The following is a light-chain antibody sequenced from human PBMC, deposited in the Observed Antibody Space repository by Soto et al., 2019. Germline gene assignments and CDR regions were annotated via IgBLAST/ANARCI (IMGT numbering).Light chain of an antibody. CDR3: LQSYSPPTA. CDR2: AAS. Sequence: DIQMTQSPSSLSASVGDRVTITCRASQSISSYLKRYQQKPGKAPKLLIYAASSLQSGVPSMFSRSGSRTDFTLNLSSLQPDDFSTYYCLQSYSPPTAFGHGNKVEIK. J-gene: IGKJ1*01. CDR1: QSISSY. V-gene: IGKV1-39*01.